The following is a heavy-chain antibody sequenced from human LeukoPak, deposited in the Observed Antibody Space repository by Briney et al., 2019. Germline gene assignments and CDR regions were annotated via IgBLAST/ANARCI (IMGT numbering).Heavy chain of an antibody. D-gene: IGHD3-22*01. CDR1: GFTFSNAW. J-gene: IGHJ4*02. CDR2: IKTKTDGGTT. CDR3: TTDYVPVVMIGLGGYDY. Sequence: PGGSLRLSCAASGFTFSNAWMNWVRQAPGKGLEWVGRIKTKTDGGTTDYAAPVKGRFTISRDDSKNTLYLQMNSLKSEDTAVYYCTTDYVPVVMIGLGGYDYWGQGTLVTVSS. V-gene: IGHV3-15*01.